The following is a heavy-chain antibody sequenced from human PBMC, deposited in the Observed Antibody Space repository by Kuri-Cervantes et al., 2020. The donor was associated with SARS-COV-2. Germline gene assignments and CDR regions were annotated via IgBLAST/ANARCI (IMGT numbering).Heavy chain of an antibody. D-gene: IGHD6-6*01. CDR2: IYYSGRT. V-gene: IGHV4-39*01. CDR1: GCSISSSRYY. Sequence: AETLSLTFTVSGCSISSSRYYWGWIRQPPGKGLEWIVSIYYSGRTYYNPSLKSRVTISVDTSKNQFSLKLSSVTAADTAVYYCARREQLVSRNYYYYYGMDVWGQGTTVTVSS. J-gene: IGHJ6*02. CDR3: ARREQLVSRNYYYYYGMDV.